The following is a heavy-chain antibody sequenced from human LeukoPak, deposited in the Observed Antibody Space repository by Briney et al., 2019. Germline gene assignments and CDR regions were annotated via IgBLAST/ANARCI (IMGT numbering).Heavy chain of an antibody. CDR1: GGPFSGYY. CDR3: ARARGGTMVRGLRWYFDL. CDR2: INHSGGT. V-gene: IGHV4-34*01. Sequence: SETLSLTCAVYGGPFSGYYWSWIRQPPGKGLEWIGEINHSGGTNYNPSLKSRVTISVDTSKNQFSLKLSSVTAADTAVYYCARARGGTMVRGLRWYFDLWGRGTLVTVSS. D-gene: IGHD3-10*01. J-gene: IGHJ2*01.